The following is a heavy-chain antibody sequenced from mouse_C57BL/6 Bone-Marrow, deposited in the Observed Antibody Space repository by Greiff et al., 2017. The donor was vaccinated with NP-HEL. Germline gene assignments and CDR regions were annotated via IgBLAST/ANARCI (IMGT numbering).Heavy chain of an antibody. CDR3: ANYGSSACFAY. Sequence: VQLQQPGAELVRPGTSVKLSCKASGYTFTSYWMHWVKQRPGQGLEWIGVIDPSDSYTNYNQKFKGKATLTVDTSSSTAYMQLSSLTSEDSAVYYCANYGSSACFAYWGQGTLVTVSA. CDR1: GYTFTSYW. J-gene: IGHJ3*01. V-gene: IGHV1-59*01. CDR2: IDPSDSYT. D-gene: IGHD1-1*01.